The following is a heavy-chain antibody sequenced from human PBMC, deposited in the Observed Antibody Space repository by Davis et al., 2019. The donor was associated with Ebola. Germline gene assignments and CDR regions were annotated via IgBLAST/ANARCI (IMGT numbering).Heavy chain of an antibody. J-gene: IGHJ3*02. CDR3: ARRPPYYDFWSGYYNDAFDI. CDR1: GGSISSYY. D-gene: IGHD3-3*01. Sequence: GSLRLSCTVSGGSISSYYWSWIRQPPGKGLEWIGYIYYSGSTNYNPSLKSRVTISVDTSKNQFSLKLSSVTAADTAVYYCARRPPYYDFWSGYYNDAFDIWGQGTMVTVSS. V-gene: IGHV4-59*08. CDR2: IYYSGST.